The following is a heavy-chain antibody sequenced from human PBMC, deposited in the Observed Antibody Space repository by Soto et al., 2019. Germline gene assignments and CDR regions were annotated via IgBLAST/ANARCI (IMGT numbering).Heavy chain of an antibody. J-gene: IGHJ6*02. CDR1: GDTFSTYA. Sequence: QVQLVQSGAEVKKPGSSVKVSCKASGDTFSTYAISWLRQAPGQGLEWMGGIIPIFGTTNYAQNFQGRVTFTADESTSTAYMELSSLRSEDTAVYYCARNTDFKVGATLRYYFYGMDVWGHGTTVTVSS. CDR2: IIPIFGTT. V-gene: IGHV1-69*12. CDR3: ARNTDFKVGATLRYYFYGMDV. D-gene: IGHD1-26*01.